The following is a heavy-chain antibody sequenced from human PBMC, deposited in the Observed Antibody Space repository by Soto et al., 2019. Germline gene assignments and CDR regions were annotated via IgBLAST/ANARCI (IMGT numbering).Heavy chain of an antibody. V-gene: IGHV3-30-3*01. CDR3: ARSIVPKVTRIIDT. J-gene: IGHJ5*01. CDR1: GFTFSAYG. D-gene: IGHD2-15*01. CDR2: ISYDGTDK. Sequence: GGSLRLSCAASGFTFSAYGLHWVRQAPGKGLEWVALISYDGTDKTYADSVKGRFTISRDNSQNTLSLQMNSRGPEDTAVYYCARSIVPKVTRIIDTWGQGPLVTVSS.